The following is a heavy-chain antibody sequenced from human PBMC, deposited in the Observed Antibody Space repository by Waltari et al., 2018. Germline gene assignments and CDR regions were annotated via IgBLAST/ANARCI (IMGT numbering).Heavy chain of an antibody. V-gene: IGHV3-21*01. J-gene: IGHJ4*02. CDR3: ATGGWGFYLDN. CDR2: ISSTGTYT. CDR1: RFPFSRYS. D-gene: IGHD7-27*01. Sequence: EVQLVESGGGLVKPGGSLRLSCAASRFPFSRYSMNCVRQAPGKGLEWISSISSTGTYTHYADSVKGRFTISRDNAKNSLYLQMNSLRAEDTGVYWCATGGWGFYLDNWGQGTLVTFSS.